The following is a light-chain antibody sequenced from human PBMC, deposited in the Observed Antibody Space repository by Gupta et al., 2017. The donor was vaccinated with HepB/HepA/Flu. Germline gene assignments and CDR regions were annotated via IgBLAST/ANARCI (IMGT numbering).Light chain of an antibody. CDR3: CSYAGTYRFDVV. CDR1: SSDVGGYKY. J-gene: IGLJ2*01. V-gene: IGLV2-11*01. Sequence: QSALTQPRPVSGSPGQSVTISCTGTSSDVGGYKYVSWYQQHPGKAPKLMIYDVSKRPSGVPDRFSGSRSGDTASLTISGLQTEDEADYYCCSYAGTYRFDVVFGGGTKLTVL. CDR2: DVS.